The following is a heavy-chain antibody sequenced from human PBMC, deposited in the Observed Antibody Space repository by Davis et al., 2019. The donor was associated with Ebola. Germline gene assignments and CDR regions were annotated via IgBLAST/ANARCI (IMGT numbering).Heavy chain of an antibody. V-gene: IGHV3-23*01. CDR1: GFTFASYA. Sequence: GESLKISCATSGFTFASYAMNWVRQAPGKGLQWVSTISGSGGATFYADSVKGRFIISRDNSNGTLYLQMNSLRTDDTAVYYCAKSLVEWSLSPIHFDNWGQGTLVAVSS. J-gene: IGHJ4*02. CDR2: ISGSGGAT. CDR3: AKSLVEWSLSPIHFDN. D-gene: IGHD3-3*01.